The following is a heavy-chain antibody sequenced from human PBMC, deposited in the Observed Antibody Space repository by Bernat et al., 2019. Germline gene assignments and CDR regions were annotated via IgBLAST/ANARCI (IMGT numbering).Heavy chain of an antibody. CDR2: IKSENDGGTT. D-gene: IGHD2-21*01. CDR3: TSDKGSRGDLHDY. J-gene: IGHJ4*02. V-gene: IGHV3-15*02. CDR1: GFAFKYAW. Sequence: EVQLVEAGGALVEPGGSLRVSCEASGFAFKYAWVSWVRQAPGKGLQWVARIKSENDGGTTDYAASVYGRFTISRDDSRNMLYLQMNSLKPEDTGVYYCTSDKGSRGDLHDYWGQGTLVTVSS.